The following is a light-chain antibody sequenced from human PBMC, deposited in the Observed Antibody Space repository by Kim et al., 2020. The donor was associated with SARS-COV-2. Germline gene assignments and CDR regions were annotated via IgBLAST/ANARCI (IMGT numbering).Light chain of an antibody. Sequence: VSPGQTASITCSGDKVGDKFACWYQQKPGQSPVLVIYQNNKRPSGIPERFSGSSSGNTATLTISGTQAMDEADYYCQTWDSRAVVFGGGTKLTVL. J-gene: IGLJ2*01. CDR2: QNN. V-gene: IGLV3-1*01. CDR1: KVGDKF. CDR3: QTWDSRAVV.